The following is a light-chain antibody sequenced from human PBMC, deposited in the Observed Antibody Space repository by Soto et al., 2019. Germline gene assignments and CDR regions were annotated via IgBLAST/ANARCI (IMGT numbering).Light chain of an antibody. J-gene: IGLJ1*01. V-gene: IGLV2-14*01. CDR1: SSDVGAYDY. CDR3: CSYRSSATLVV. Sequence: QSVLTQPASVSGSPGQSITISCTGTSSDVGAYDYVSWYQQHPGKDPKLMIYEVINRPSGVSNRFSGSKSGNKASLTISGLQAEDEDDYYCCSYRSSATLVVFGSGTKVTVL. CDR2: EVI.